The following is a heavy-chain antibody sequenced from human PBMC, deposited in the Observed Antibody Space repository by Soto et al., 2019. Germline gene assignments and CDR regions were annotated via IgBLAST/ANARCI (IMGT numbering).Heavy chain of an antibody. Sequence: QVQLVQSGAEVKKPGASVKVSWKASGYACTSYGISWVRQAPGQGLEWMGWISAYNGNTNYAQKLQGRVTMTTDTSTSTAYMELRSLRSDDTAVYYCATQRITMVRGDADAFDIWGQGTMVTASS. J-gene: IGHJ3*02. D-gene: IGHD3-10*01. CDR1: GYACTSYG. V-gene: IGHV1-18*01. CDR2: ISAYNGNT. CDR3: ATQRITMVRGDADAFDI.